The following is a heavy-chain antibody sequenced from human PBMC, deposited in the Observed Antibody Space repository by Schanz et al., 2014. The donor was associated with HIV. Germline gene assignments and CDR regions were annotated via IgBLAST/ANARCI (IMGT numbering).Heavy chain of an antibody. Sequence: EVQLLESGGGLVQPGGSLRLSCAASGFLFSSYGMSWVRQAPGKGLEWVSIISGGGGKTYYADSVKGRFTISRDSSKNTVYLQMNGLRAEDTAVYYCARGKNSFDYWGQGALITVSS. J-gene: IGHJ4*02. CDR3: ARGKNSFDY. CDR2: ISGGGGKT. V-gene: IGHV3-23*01. CDR1: GFLFSSYG.